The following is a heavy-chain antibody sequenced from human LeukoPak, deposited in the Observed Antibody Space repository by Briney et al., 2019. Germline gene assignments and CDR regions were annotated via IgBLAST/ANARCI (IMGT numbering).Heavy chain of an antibody. CDR1: GGSISSYY. J-gene: IGHJ4*02. CDR3: ARTMVRGGRTFDY. D-gene: IGHD3-10*01. CDR2: IYYSGST. Sequence: PSQTLSLTCTVSGGSISSYYWSWIRQPPGEGLEWIGYIYYSGSTNYNPSLKSRVTISVDTSKNQFSLKLSSVTAADTAVYYCARTMVRGGRTFDYWGQGTLVTVSS. V-gene: IGHV4-59*01.